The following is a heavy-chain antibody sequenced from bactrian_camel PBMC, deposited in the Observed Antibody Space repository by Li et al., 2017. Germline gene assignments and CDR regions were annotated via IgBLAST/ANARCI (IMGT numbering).Heavy chain of an antibody. CDR2: IYRGGLRT. CDR1: GRTYSKWC. J-gene: IGHJ4*01. CDR3: AADPRGGSYCSQQESNY. D-gene: IGHD2*01. Sequence: HVQLVESGGGSVQAGGSLRLSCAASGRTYSKWCMGWFRQISGKEREGVAIIYRGGLRTYYGDSVKGRFTIAQDSAKNTLYLRMNSLKPEDTAMYYCAADPRGGSYCSQQESNYWGQGTQVTVS. V-gene: IGHV3-3*01.